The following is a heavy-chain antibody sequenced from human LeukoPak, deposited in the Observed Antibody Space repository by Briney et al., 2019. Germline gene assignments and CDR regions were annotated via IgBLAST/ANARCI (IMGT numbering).Heavy chain of an antibody. Sequence: GGSLRLSCAASGFTFSNAWMSWVRQAPGKGLEWVGRIKSKNDGGTTDFAAPVKGRFTISRDDSKRMVSLEMNSLKTEDTAVYYCVGRPWNFDYWGQGTLVTVSS. J-gene: IGHJ4*02. V-gene: IGHV3-15*01. CDR1: GFTFSNAW. CDR3: VGRPWNFDY. CDR2: IKSKNDGGTT. D-gene: IGHD1-1*01.